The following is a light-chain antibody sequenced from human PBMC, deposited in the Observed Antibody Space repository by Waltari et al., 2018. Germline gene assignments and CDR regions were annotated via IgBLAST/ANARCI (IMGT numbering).Light chain of an antibody. Sequence: QSVLTQPPSVSGAPGQRVSISCTGSGSNPGAGDEVPWYQQHPGKAPKLLIEGTSTRPPGVPDRFFGSQSGTSASLAITALQAEDEAEYYCQSYDTSLSVVFGGGTKLTVL. J-gene: IGLJ2*01. CDR2: GTS. CDR1: GSNPGAGDE. CDR3: QSYDTSLSVV. V-gene: IGLV1-40*01.